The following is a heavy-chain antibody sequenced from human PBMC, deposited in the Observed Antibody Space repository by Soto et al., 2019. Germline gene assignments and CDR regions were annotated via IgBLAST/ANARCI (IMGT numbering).Heavy chain of an antibody. Sequence: QGQLVESGGGLGKPGGSLRLSCAASGFIFSDYYMTWIRQSPGKGLEWVSYISTSGTTISYADSVKGRFTISRDDAKNSLYLQLNSLRAEDTAVYYFARAGGSGWSLDYWGQGTLVTVSS. D-gene: IGHD6-19*01. V-gene: IGHV3-11*01. J-gene: IGHJ4*02. CDR3: ARAGGSGWSLDY. CDR2: ISTSGTTI. CDR1: GFIFSDYY.